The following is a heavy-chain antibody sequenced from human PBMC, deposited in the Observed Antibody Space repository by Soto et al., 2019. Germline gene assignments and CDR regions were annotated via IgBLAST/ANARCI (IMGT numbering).Heavy chain of an antibody. CDR1: GFTFSLYS. CDR2: ISRSSTGI. J-gene: IGHJ6*02. CDR3: ARAVTWGLDV. Sequence: EVQLVESGGGLVQPGGSLRLSCAASGFTFSLYSMSWVRQAPGKGVEWVSYISRSSTGIHYADSVKGRFTISRDDATTSMHLQMNSLRDGDTAVYYCARAVTWGLDVWGQGTTVSISS. V-gene: IGHV3-48*02. D-gene: IGHD3-10*01.